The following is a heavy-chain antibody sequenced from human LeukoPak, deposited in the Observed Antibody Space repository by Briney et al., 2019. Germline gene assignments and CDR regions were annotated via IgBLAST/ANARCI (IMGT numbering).Heavy chain of an antibody. D-gene: IGHD3-3*01. V-gene: IGHV4-34*01. CDR2: INHSGST. Sequence: SETLSLTCAVYGVSFSGYYWSWIRQPPGKGLEWIGEINHSGSTNYNPSLKSRVTISVDTSKNQFSLKLSSVTAADTAVYYCARSPQRSYYDFWSGYYSWFDPWGQGTLVTVSP. J-gene: IGHJ5*02. CDR1: GVSFSGYY. CDR3: ARSPQRSYYDFWSGYYSWFDP.